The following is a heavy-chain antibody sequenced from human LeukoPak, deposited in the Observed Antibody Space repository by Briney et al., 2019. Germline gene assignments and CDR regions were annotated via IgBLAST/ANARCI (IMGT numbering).Heavy chain of an antibody. V-gene: IGHV4-59*01. CDR2: LHYSGST. Sequence: SETLSLTCTVSGGSINNYYWSWIRQPPGRGLDWIGYLHYSGSTSYNPSLKSRVTISVDTSKNQFSLKLSSVTAADTAVYYCARYEAGGSALDSWGQGTLVTVSS. J-gene: IGHJ4*02. D-gene: IGHD2-15*01. CDR1: GGSINNYY. CDR3: ARYEAGGSALDS.